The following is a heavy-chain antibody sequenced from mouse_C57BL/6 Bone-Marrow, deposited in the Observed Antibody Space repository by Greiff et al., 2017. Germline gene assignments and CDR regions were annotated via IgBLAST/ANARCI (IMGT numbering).Heavy chain of an antibody. D-gene: IGHD1-1*01. Sequence: VKLQQPGAELVRPGSSVKLSCKASGYTFTSYWMHWVKQRPIQGLEWIGNIDPSDSETHYNQKFKDKATLTVDKSSSTAYMQLSSLTSEDSAVYYCARLSDYYGSPCAMDYCGQGTSVTVSS. CDR1: GYTFTSYW. J-gene: IGHJ4*01. CDR2: IDPSDSET. V-gene: IGHV1-52*01. CDR3: ARLSDYYGSPCAMDY.